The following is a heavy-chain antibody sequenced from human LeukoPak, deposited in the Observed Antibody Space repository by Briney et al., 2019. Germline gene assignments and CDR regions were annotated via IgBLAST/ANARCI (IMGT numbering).Heavy chain of an antibody. V-gene: IGHV1-18*04. Sequence: GASVKVSCKASGYTFDSFGITWVRQASGQGLEWMGWISGYNGNRKIAKKFQARVTLTSDSSTGTAYMDLGSIRSGDTAVYFCARVPTVFGVDPEKNHFDRWGQGTLVIVSA. CDR1: GYTFDSFG. CDR2: ISGYNGNR. CDR3: ARVPTVFGVDPEKNHFDR. D-gene: IGHD3-3*01. J-gene: IGHJ4*02.